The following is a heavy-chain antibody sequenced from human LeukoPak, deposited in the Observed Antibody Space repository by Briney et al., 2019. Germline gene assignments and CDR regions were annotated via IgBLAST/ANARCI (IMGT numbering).Heavy chain of an antibody. J-gene: IGHJ4*02. Sequence: GASVKVSCRASGYTFTSYGISWVRQAPGQGLEWMGWISAYNGNTNYAQKLQGRVTMTTDTSTSTAYMELRGLRSDDTAVYYCARRGSGSYRDYFDYWGQGTLVTVSS. CDR2: ISAYNGNT. CDR3: ARRGSGSYRDYFDY. CDR1: GYTFTSYG. D-gene: IGHD1-26*01. V-gene: IGHV1-18*01.